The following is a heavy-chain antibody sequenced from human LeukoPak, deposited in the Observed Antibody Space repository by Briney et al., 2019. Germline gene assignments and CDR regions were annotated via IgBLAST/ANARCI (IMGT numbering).Heavy chain of an antibody. D-gene: IGHD5-12*01. V-gene: IGHV4-61*01. Sequence: PSETLSFTCTVSGGSVSSGSYFGSWIRQPPGKGLEWIGYIFYSGSTNYNPALKSRVTISVDTSKNQFSLKLSAVTAADTAVYYCAREGSGYDYWGQGTLVTVSS. CDR3: AREGSGYDY. CDR2: IFYSGST. J-gene: IGHJ4*02. CDR1: GGSVSSGSYF.